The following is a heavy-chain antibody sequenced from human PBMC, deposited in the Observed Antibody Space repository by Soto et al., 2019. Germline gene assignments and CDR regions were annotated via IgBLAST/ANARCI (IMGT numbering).Heavy chain of an antibody. D-gene: IGHD3-22*01. CDR2: IWYDGSNK. Sequence: GGSLRLSCAASGFTFSSYGMHWVRQAPGKGLEWVAVIWYDGSNKYYADSVKGRFTISRDNSKNTLYLQMNSLRAEDTAVYYCARASYDSSGYYGYWGQGTLVTVSS. CDR3: ARASYDSSGYYGY. V-gene: IGHV3-33*01. CDR1: GFTFSSYG. J-gene: IGHJ4*02.